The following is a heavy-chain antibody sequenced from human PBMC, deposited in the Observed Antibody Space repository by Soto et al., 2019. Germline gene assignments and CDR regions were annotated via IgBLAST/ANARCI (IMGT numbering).Heavy chain of an antibody. V-gene: IGHV3-23*01. Sequence: GGSLRLSCAASRFTFSSYAMSWVRQAPGKGLEWVSAISGSGGSTYYADSVKGRFTISRDNSKNTLYLQMNSLRAEDTAVYYCAKDLRYSSGWFDYWGQGTLVTVSS. CDR2: ISGSGGST. CDR3: AKDLRYSSGWFDY. CDR1: RFTFSSYA. J-gene: IGHJ4*02. D-gene: IGHD6-19*01.